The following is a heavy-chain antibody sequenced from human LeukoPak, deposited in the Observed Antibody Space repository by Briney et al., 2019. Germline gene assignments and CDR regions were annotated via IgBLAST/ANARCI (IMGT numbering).Heavy chain of an antibody. CDR3: ARQVEMATIPHFDY. J-gene: IGHJ4*02. V-gene: IGHV5-51*01. CDR1: GYSFTSYW. D-gene: IGHD5-24*01. Sequence: GESLKISXKGSGYSFTSYWIGWVRQMPGKGLEWMGIIYPGDSDTRYSPSFQGQVTISADKSISTAYLQWSSLKASDPAMYYCARQVEMATIPHFDYWGQGTLVTVSS. CDR2: IYPGDSDT.